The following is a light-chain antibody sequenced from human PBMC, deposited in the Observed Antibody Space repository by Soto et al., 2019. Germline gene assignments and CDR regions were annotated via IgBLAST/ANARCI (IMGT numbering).Light chain of an antibody. J-gene: IGLJ2*01. V-gene: IGLV4-69*01. CDR2: VNSDGSH. CDR1: SGHSSYV. CDR3: QTWGTGIVV. Sequence: QPVLTQSSSASASLGASVKLTCTLSSGHSSYVIAWHQQQPEEGPRYLMKVNSDGSHTKGDGIPDRFSGSSSGAERYLTISSLQSEDEADYYCQTWGTGIVVFGGGTKLTVL.